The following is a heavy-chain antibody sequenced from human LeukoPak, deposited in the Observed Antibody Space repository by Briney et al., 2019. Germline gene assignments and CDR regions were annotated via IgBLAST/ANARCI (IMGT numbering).Heavy chain of an antibody. CDR1: GFNFRSYS. CDR2: ISYDGSNR. V-gene: IGHV3-30*03. D-gene: IGHD5-18*01. J-gene: IGHJ4*02. Sequence: TGGSLRLSCAASGFNFRSYSMNWVRQAPGKGLEWVAVISYDGSNRYYADSVKGRFTISRDNSKNTLYLQMNSLRAEDTAVYYCARETAMVTWGQGTLVTVSS. CDR3: ARETAMVT.